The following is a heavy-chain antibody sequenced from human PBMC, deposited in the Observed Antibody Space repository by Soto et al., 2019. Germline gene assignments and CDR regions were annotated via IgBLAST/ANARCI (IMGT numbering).Heavy chain of an antibody. CDR2: IGVSHTHI. Sequence: PGGSLRLSCAASGFTFISYNMNWVRQAPGKGLEWVSAIGVSHTHIYYADSVKGRFTISRDDAKNSLYLQMNSLRAEDTAMYYCVRENYYYGMDVWGQGTAVTVS. CDR3: VRENYYYGMDV. V-gene: IGHV3-21*01. J-gene: IGHJ6*02. CDR1: GFTFISYN.